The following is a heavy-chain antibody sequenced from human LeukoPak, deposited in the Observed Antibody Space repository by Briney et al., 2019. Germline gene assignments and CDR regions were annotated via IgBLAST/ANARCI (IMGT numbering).Heavy chain of an antibody. J-gene: IGHJ6*02. V-gene: IGHV3-30*18. Sequence: GGSLRLSCAASGFTFSSYGMHWVRRAPGKGLEWVAVISYDGSNKYYADSVKGRFTISRDNSKNTLYLQMNSLRAEDTAVYYCAKATPRRSYYYYGMDVWGQGTTVTVSS. CDR1: GFTFSSYG. CDR3: AKATPRRSYYYYGMDV. CDR2: ISYDGSNK.